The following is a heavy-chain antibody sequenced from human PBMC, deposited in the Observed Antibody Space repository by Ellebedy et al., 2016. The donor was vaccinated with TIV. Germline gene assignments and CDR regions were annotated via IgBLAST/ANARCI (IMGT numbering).Heavy chain of an antibody. D-gene: IGHD3-3*01. CDR3: VGFGVFNL. Sequence: GESLKISCAAWGFSFSNFWMSWVRQAPGKGLEWVAHIKTDGSETYYVDSVKGRFTISRENAKNALFLQMDGLRVDDSAVYYCVGFGVFNLWGQGAPGTVSS. J-gene: IGHJ5*02. CDR1: GFSFSNFW. V-gene: IGHV3-7*01. CDR2: IKTDGSET.